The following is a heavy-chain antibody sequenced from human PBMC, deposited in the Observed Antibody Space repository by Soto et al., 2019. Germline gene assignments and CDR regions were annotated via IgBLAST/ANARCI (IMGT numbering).Heavy chain of an antibody. CDR3: ARVGGVCSGGSCYDYGMDV. V-gene: IGHV3-13*01. CDR2: IGTAGDT. CDR1: GFTFSSYD. D-gene: IGHD2-15*01. J-gene: IGHJ6*02. Sequence: GGSLRLSCAASGFTFSSYDMHWVRQATGKGLEWVSAIGTAGDTYYPGSVKGRFTISRENAKNSLYLQMNSLRAEDTAVYYCARVGGVCSGGSCYDYGMDVWGQGTTVTVSS.